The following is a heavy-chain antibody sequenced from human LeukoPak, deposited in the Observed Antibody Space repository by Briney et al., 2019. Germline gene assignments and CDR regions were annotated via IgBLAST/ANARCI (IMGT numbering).Heavy chain of an antibody. D-gene: IGHD2-2*01. CDR2: IIPIFGTA. CDR1: GGTFSSYA. J-gene: IGHJ3*02. V-gene: IGHV1-69*13. CDR3: ARVNVGVVPRAAFDI. Sequence: SVKVSCKASGGTFSSYAISWVRQAPGQGLEWMGGIIPIFGTANYAQKFQGRVTITADESTSTAYMELSSLRSEDTAVYYCARVNVGVVPRAAFDIWGQGTMVTVSS.